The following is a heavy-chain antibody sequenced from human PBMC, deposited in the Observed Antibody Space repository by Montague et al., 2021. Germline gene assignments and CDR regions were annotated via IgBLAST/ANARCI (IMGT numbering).Heavy chain of an antibody. CDR2: IYDSGTT. CDR1: GGSISEFY. V-gene: IGHV4-59*08. J-gene: IGHJ4*02. Sequence: SETLSLTCTVTGGSISEFYWSWIRQSPEKGLEWIGYIYDSGTTNYNPSLKSRVTISADTYMNQFSLYLRSVTAADTAVYFCARRLGMRAPFDYWGQGNLVTVSS. D-gene: IGHD7-27*01. CDR3: ARRLGMRAPFDY.